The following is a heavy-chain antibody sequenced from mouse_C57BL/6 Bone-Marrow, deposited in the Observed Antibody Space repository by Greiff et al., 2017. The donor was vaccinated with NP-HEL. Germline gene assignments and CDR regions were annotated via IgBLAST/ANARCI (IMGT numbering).Heavy chain of an antibody. CDR2: IYPRSGNT. D-gene: IGHD4-1*01. Sequence: QVQLQQSGAELARPGASVKLSCKASGYTFTSYGISWVKQRTGQGLEWIGEIYPRSGNTYYNEKFKGKATLTADKSSSTAYMELRSLTSEDSAFYFCARYWAYYAMDYWGQGTSVTVSS. V-gene: IGHV1-81*01. CDR3: ARYWAYYAMDY. J-gene: IGHJ4*01. CDR1: GYTFTSYG.